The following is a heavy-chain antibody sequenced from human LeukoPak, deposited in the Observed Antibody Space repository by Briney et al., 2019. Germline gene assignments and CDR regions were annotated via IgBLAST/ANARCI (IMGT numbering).Heavy chain of an antibody. CDR1: GFTFSSYA. D-gene: IGHD5-18*01. J-gene: IGHJ3*02. V-gene: IGHV3-23*01. CDR3: AKGRAIHLVPYYLVPDI. Sequence: QPGGSLRLSCAASGFTFSSYAMSWVRQAPGKGLEWVSAISGSGGATYYADSVKGRFTISRDNSKNTLYLQMNSLRAEDTAVYYCAKGRAIHLVPYYLVPDIWGQGTVVTVSS. CDR2: ISGSGGAT.